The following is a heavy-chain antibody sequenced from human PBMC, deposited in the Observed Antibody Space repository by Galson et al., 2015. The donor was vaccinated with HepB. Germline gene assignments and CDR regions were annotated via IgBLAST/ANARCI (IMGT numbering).Heavy chain of an antibody. CDR1: GGSISSYY. D-gene: IGHD2-2*01. CDR3: ARWRVSYQLLPMGGNWFDP. V-gene: IGHV4-59*01. Sequence: LSLNCTVSGGSISSYYWSWIRQPPGKGLEWIGYIYYSGSTNYNPSLKSRVTISVDTSKNQFSLKLSSVTAADTAVYYCARWRVSYQLLPMGGNWFDPWGQGTLVTVSS. CDR2: IYYSGST. J-gene: IGHJ5*02.